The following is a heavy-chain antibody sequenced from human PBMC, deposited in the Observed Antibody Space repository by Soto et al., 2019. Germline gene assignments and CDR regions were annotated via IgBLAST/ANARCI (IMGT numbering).Heavy chain of an antibody. CDR2: IHYSGST. D-gene: IGHD5-12*01. J-gene: IGHJ5*02. CDR3: ARGSLPFP. Sequence: ETLPVTGTVSGGCSISYDWSWIRQPPGKGLAWLRYIHYSGSTNYNPSLTSRVTISVDTAKNPFSLKLSSVTAADAAVYYCARGSLPFPWGQGTLVTVS. V-gene: IGHV4-59*01. CDR1: GGCSISYD.